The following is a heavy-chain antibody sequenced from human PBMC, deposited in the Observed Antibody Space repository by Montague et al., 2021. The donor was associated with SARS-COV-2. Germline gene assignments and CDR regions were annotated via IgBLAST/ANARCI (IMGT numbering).Heavy chain of an antibody. V-gene: IGHV4-59*12. CDR3: ARGILTIPVILAHYYMDV. CDR2: IYYSGST. D-gene: IGHD3-3*01. J-gene: IGHJ6*03. CDR1: GGSISSYY. Sequence: SETLSLTCTVSGGSISSYYWSWIRQPPGKGLEWIGYIYYSGSTNYNPSLKSRVTISVDTSKNQFSLKLSSVTAADTAVYYCARGILTIPVILAHYYMDVWGKGTTVTVSS.